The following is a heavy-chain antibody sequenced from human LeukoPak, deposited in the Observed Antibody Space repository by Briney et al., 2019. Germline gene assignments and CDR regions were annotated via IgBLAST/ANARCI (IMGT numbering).Heavy chain of an antibody. CDR3: AKGEYGSFYMDV. D-gene: IGHD2/OR15-2a*01. Sequence: GGSLRLSCEASGFSFSGYGMHWVRQAPGKGLEWVALIRNDGSDKFYADFVKGRFTISRDNSKNTLYMQMNSLRVEDTALYYCAKGEYGSFYMDVWGKGTTVIVSS. J-gene: IGHJ6*04. CDR2: IRNDGSDK. V-gene: IGHV3-30*02. CDR1: GFSFSGYG.